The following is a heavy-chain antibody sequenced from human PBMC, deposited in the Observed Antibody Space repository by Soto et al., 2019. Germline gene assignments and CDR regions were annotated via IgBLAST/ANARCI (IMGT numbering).Heavy chain of an antibody. CDR2: IKQDGSEK. D-gene: IGHD6-13*01. J-gene: IGHJ4*02. CDR1: GFTFSSYW. CDR3: ARDGQLVINYFDY. Sequence: PVGSLRLSCAASGFTFSSYWMSWVRQAPGKGLEWVANIKQDGSEKYYVDSVKGRLTISRDNAKNSLYLQMNSLRAEDTAVYYCARDGQLVINYFDYWGQGTLVTVSS. V-gene: IGHV3-7*01.